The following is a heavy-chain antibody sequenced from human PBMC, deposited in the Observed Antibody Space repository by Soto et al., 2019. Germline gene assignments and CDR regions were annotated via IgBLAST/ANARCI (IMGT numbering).Heavy chain of an antibody. CDR2: ISSSSSYI. CDR3: ARDCRASYDILTGPDY. V-gene: IGHV3-21*01. J-gene: IGHJ4*02. Sequence: GGSLRLSCAASGFTFSSYSMNWVRQAPGKGLEWVSSISSSSSYIYYADSVKGRFTISRDNAKNSLYLQMNSLRAEDTAVYYCARDCRASYDILTGPDYWGQGTLVTVSS. CDR1: GFTFSSYS. D-gene: IGHD3-9*01.